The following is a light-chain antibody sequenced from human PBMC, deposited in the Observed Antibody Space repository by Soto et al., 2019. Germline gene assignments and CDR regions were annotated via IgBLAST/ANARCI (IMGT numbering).Light chain of an antibody. CDR2: GTS. V-gene: IGKV1-39*01. J-gene: IGKJ1*01. CDR1: QGISSY. CDR3: QQSFSTPWT. Sequence: DIQMTQSPSSLSASVGDSVTITCRASQGISSYLNWYQQKPGKAPKLLIYGTSTLHSGVPSRVSGGASGMDFTLTISSLQPEDCATYLCQQSFSTPWTFGQGTQEE.